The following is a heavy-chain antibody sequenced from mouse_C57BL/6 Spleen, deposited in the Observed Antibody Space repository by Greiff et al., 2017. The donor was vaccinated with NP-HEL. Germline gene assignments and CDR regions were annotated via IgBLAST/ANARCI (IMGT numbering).Heavy chain of an antibody. Sequence: EVQLQQSGAELVRPGASVKLSCTASGFNIKDYYMHWVKQRPEQGLEWIGRIDPEDGDTEYAPKFQGKATMTADTSSNTAYLQLSSLTAEDTAVYYCTPYYGSSYNYWGQGTTLTVSS. D-gene: IGHD1-1*01. CDR1: GFNIKDYY. V-gene: IGHV14-1*01. CDR2: IDPEDGDT. J-gene: IGHJ2*01. CDR3: TPYYGSSYNY.